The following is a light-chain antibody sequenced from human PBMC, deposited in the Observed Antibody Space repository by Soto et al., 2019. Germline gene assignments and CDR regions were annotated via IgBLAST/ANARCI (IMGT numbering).Light chain of an antibody. V-gene: IGLV2-18*02. J-gene: IGLJ3*02. CDR3: NSYTSSSTWV. CDR1: SSDVGNYNR. Sequence: QSALTQPPSVSGSPGQSVTISCTGTSSDVGNYNRVSWYQQPPGTAPKLMIYEVSNRPSGVPDRFSGSKSGNTASLTISGLQAEDEADYYCNSYTSSSTWVFGGGTQLTVL. CDR2: EVS.